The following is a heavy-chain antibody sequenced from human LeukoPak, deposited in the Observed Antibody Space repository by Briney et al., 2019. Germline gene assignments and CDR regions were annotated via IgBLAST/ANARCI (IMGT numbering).Heavy chain of an antibody. CDR1: GYTFTSYY. CDR2: INPSGGST. V-gene: IGHV1-46*01. J-gene: IGHJ5*02. Sequence: GASVKVSCKSSGYTFTSYYMLWVRQAPGQGLEWMGIINPSGGSTSHAQKFQGRVTMTRDTSTSTVYMELSSLRSEDTAVYYCARAEYNWFDPWGQGTLVTVSS. D-gene: IGHD6-6*01. CDR3: ARAEYNWFDP.